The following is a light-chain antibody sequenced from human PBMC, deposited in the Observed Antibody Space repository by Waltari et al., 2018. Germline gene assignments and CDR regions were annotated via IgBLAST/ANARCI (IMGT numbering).Light chain of an antibody. J-gene: IGKJ2*01. CDR2: RVS. V-gene: IGKV2-30*02. CDR1: QSLVHSDGNTH. CDR3: MQGTHWPYT. Sequence: DVVMTQSPLSLPVTLGQPASISCKSSQSLVHSDGNTHLNWFHQRPGQSPRRLIYRVSNRDSGVPDRFGGSGSGTDFTLKISRVEAEDVGVYYCMQGTHWPYTFGQGTKLDIK.